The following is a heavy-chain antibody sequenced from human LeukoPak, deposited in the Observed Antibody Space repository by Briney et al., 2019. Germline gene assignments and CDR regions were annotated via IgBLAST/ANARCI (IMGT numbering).Heavy chain of an antibody. CDR2: IDTSSSYI. V-gene: IGHV3-21*01. Sequence: GESLRLSCAASGFTFSAYNMNWVRRAPGKGLEWVASIDTSSSYIFYADSVRGRFTISRDNAKNSPTLQMNSLRVEDAAVYYCARWFHRQLDSSSWGQGTLVTVSS. CDR1: GFTFSAYN. J-gene: IGHJ4*02. D-gene: IGHD6-13*01. CDR3: ARWFHRQLDSSS.